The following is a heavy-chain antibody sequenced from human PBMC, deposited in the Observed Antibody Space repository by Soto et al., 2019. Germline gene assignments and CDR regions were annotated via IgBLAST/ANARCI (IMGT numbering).Heavy chain of an antibody. CDR3: QYSSGWDFDY. CDR2: IYYSGST. CDR1: GGSISSSSYY. V-gene: IGHV4-39*01. J-gene: IGHJ4*02. Sequence: PSETLSLTCTFSGGSISSSSYYWGWIRQPPGKGLEWIGSIYYSGSTYYNPSLKSRVTISVDTSKNQFSLKLSSVTAADTAVYYCQYSSGWDFDYWGQGTLVTVSS. D-gene: IGHD6-19*01.